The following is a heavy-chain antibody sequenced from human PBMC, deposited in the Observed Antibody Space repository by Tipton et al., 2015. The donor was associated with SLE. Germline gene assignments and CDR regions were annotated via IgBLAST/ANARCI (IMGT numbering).Heavy chain of an antibody. CDR3: ARGYDFWSGSLPGY. CDR2: IYSGGST. CDR1: GFTVSSNY. D-gene: IGHD3-3*01. Sequence: SLRLSCAASGFTVSSNYMSWVRQAPGKGLEWVSVIYSGGSTYYADSVKGRFTIPRDNSKNTLYLQMNSLRAEDTAVYYCARGYDFWSGSLPGYWGQGTLVTVSS. J-gene: IGHJ4*02. V-gene: IGHV3-53*05.